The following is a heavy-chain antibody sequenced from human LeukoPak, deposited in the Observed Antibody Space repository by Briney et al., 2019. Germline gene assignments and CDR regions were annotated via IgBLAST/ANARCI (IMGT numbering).Heavy chain of an antibody. CDR1: GFTFSDYY. J-gene: IGHJ4*02. Sequence: PGGSLRLSCAASGFTFSDYYMSWIRQAPGKGLEWVSYISSSGSTIYYADSVKGRFTISRDNAKNSLYLQMNSLRAEDTAVYYCARTMVRGVITFDYWGQGTLVTVSS. CDR2: ISSSGSTI. D-gene: IGHD3-10*01. V-gene: IGHV3-11*04. CDR3: ARTMVRGVITFDY.